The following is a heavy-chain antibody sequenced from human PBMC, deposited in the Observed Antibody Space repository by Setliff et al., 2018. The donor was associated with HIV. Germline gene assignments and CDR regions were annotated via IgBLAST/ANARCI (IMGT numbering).Heavy chain of an antibody. J-gene: IGHJ4*02. CDR2: INPSGDST. CDR1: GYTFTSYY. Sequence: ASVKVSCKASGYTFTSYYMHWVRQAPGQGLEWMGIINPSGDSTSYAQKFQGRVTMTRDTSTNTVYMELSSLRSEDTAVYYCARLGDFWSGYYYFDYWGQGTRVTV. CDR3: ARLGDFWSGYYYFDY. D-gene: IGHD3-3*01. V-gene: IGHV1-46*01.